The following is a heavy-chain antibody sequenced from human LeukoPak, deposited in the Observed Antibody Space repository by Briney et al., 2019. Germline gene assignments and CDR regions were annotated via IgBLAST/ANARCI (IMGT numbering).Heavy chain of an antibody. CDR2: IYYSGST. J-gene: IGHJ4*02. D-gene: IGHD6-13*01. V-gene: IGHV4-30-4*01. CDR1: GGSISSGDYY. Sequence: SQTLSLTCTVSGGSISSGDYYWSWIRQPPGKGLEWIGYIYYSGSTYYNPSLKSRVTISVDTSKNQFSLKLSSVTAADTAVYYCARGAAAAPVYFDYWGQGTLVTVSS. CDR3: ARGAAAAPVYFDY.